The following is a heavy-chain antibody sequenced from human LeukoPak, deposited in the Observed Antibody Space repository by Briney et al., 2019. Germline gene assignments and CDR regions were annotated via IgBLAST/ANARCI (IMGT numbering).Heavy chain of an antibody. J-gene: IGHJ4*02. D-gene: IGHD5-12*01. CDR3: AHMGDYHLVSFFDY. CDR2: VSAYDGNT. V-gene: IGHV1-18*01. CDR1: GYTFTSYG. Sequence: ASVKVSCKSSGYTFTSYGFSWVRQAPGQGLEWMGWVSAYDGNTNYAQKLQGRVTMTTDTSTSTVYMELRSLRSDDTAVYYCAHMGDYHLVSFFDYWGQGTLVTVSS.